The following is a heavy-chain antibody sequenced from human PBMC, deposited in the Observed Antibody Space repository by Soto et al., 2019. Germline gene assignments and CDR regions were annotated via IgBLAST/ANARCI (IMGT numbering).Heavy chain of an antibody. CDR3: ARGVLALDIEVGPGSRYGMDV. CDR2: IYYSGIT. J-gene: IGHJ6*02. CDR1: GGSVSSGSYY. V-gene: IGHV4-61*01. Sequence: QVQLQESGPGLVKPSETLSLICTVSGGSVSSGSYYWSWIRQPPGKGLEWIGYIYYSGITNYNPSPKSRVTRLVATSKNQFSLMLSSVTAADTAGYYCARGVLALDIEVGPGSRYGMDVWGHGTTVTVSS. D-gene: IGHD2-2*01.